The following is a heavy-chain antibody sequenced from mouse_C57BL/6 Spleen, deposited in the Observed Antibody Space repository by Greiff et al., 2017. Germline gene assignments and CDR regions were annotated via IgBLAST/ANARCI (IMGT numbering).Heavy chain of an antibody. CDR1: GFSLTSYG. V-gene: IGHV2-5*01. Sequence: VKLMESGPGLVQPSQSLSITCTVSGFSLTSYGVHWVRQSPGKGLEWLGVIWRGGSTDYNAAFMSRLSITKDNSKSQVCFKMNSLQADDTAIYYCAKGDYAMDYWGQGTSVTVSS. CDR2: IWRGGST. J-gene: IGHJ4*01. CDR3: AKGDYAMDY.